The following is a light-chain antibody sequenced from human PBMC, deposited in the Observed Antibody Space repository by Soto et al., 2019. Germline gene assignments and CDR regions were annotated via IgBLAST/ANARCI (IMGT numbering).Light chain of an antibody. CDR1: SSDVGAYNY. V-gene: IGLV2-14*03. CDR3: SSYTSSNTLV. CDR2: AVS. J-gene: IGLJ2*01. Sequence: QSALTQPASVSGSPGQSITISCTGTSSDVGAYNYVSWYQQHPGKAPKLMIYAVSNRPSGVSNRFSGSKSGNTASLTISGLQTEDEADYYCSSYTSSNTLVFGGGTQLTVL.